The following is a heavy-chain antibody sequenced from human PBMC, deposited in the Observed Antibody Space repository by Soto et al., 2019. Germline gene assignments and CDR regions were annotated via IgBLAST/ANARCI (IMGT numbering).Heavy chain of an antibody. Sequence: SETLSLTCTVSGGSISSYYWSWIRQPPGKGLEWIGYIYYSGSTNYNPSLKSRVTISVDTSKNQFSLKLSSVTAADTAVYYCARTVGELSLYYYYYYMDVWGKGTTVTVSS. J-gene: IGHJ6*03. CDR2: IYYSGST. CDR1: GGSISSYY. D-gene: IGHD3-16*01. CDR3: ARTVGELSLYYYYYYMDV. V-gene: IGHV4-59*01.